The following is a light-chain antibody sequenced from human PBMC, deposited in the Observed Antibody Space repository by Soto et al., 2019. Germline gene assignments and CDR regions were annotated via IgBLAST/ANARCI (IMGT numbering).Light chain of an antibody. Sequence: EIVLTQSPATLSLSPGERATLSCRASQSVSNYLAWYQQKPGKAPRLLIYDASNRATGIPARFSGSGSGTDVTLTISSLEPEDFAVYYCQQRSNWPPRFTFGPGTKVDIK. V-gene: IGKV3-11*01. CDR1: QSVSNY. CDR3: QQRSNWPPRFT. CDR2: DAS. J-gene: IGKJ3*01.